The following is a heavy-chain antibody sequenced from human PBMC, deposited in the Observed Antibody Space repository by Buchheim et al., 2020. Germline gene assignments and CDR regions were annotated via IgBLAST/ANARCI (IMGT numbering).Heavy chain of an antibody. J-gene: IGHJ6*02. CDR2: ISYDGSNK. V-gene: IGHV3-30-3*01. CDR1: GFTFSSYA. Sequence: QVQLVESGGGVVQPGRSLRLSCAASGFTFSSYAMHWVRQAPGKGLEWVAVISYDGSNKYYADSVKGRFTISRDNSKNTLYLQMNSLRAEDTAVYYCARPSIIAVAAFSMDVWGQGTT. D-gene: IGHD6-19*01. CDR3: ARPSIIAVAAFSMDV.